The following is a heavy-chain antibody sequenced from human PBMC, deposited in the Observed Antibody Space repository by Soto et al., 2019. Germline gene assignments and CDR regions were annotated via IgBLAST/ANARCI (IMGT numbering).Heavy chain of an antibody. V-gene: IGHV4-34*01. CDR3: ARDLYPSY. J-gene: IGHJ4*02. CDR1: GGSFSGYY. D-gene: IGHD3-16*02. CDR2: INHSGST. Sequence: SETLSLTCAVYGGSFSGYYWSWIRQPPGKGLEWIGEINHSGSTNYNPSLKSRVTISVDTSKNQFSLKLSSVTAADTAVYYCARDLYPSYWGQGTLVTVSS.